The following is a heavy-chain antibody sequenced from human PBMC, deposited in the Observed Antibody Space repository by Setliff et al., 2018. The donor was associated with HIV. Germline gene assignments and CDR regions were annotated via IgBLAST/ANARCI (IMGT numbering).Heavy chain of an antibody. V-gene: IGHV4-4*08. Sequence: SETLSLTCTVSGGFISNYYWSWIRQPPGKGLEWIGYIDSSGSTYYNPSLKSRFTISIDTSKNQFSLKVNSVTAADTAVYYCTRDATSEGYMDVWGKGTTVTVSS. CDR1: GGFISNYY. CDR3: TRDATSEGYMDV. J-gene: IGHJ6*03. CDR2: IDSSGST.